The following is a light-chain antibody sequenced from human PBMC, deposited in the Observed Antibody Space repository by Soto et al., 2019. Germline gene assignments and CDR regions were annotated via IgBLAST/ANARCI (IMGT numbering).Light chain of an antibody. CDR1: GGYNS. CDR3: CSYTTSNTLDVV. Sequence: QSALTQPASVSGSPGQSLTISCVGGYNSVSWYQQHPGKAPKLIIYEVSNQPSGVSNRVSGSKSGNTASLTISGLQSEDEADYCCCSYTTSNTLDVVFGGGTKLTVL. V-gene: IGLV2-14*01. CDR2: EVS. J-gene: IGLJ2*01.